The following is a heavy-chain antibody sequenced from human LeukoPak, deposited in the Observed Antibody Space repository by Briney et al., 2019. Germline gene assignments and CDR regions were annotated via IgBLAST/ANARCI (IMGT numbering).Heavy chain of an antibody. J-gene: IGHJ3*02. CDR1: GGSISSYY. CDR3: ATYSCSSTSCYVDQDALDI. Sequence: SETLSLTCTVSGGSISSYYWSWIRQPAGKGLEWIGRIYTSGSTNYNPSLKSRVTMSVDTSKNQFSLKLSSVTAADTAVYYCATYSCSSTSCYVDQDALDIWGQGTMVTVSS. CDR2: IYTSGST. V-gene: IGHV4-4*07. D-gene: IGHD2-2*01.